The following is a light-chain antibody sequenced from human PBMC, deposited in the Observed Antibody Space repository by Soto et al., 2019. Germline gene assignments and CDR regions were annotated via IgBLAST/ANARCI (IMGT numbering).Light chain of an antibody. V-gene: IGKV3-15*01. CDR3: QQYNNWPPLT. CDR2: DAS. J-gene: IGKJ4*01. CDR1: QSLSTN. Sequence: ETVMTQSPATLSVSPGERATLSCRASQSLSTNLAWYQHKPGQAPRLLIFDASTRATGIPARFSGSGSGTEFTLTISSLQSEDFAVYYCQQYNNWPPLTFGGGTKVDIK.